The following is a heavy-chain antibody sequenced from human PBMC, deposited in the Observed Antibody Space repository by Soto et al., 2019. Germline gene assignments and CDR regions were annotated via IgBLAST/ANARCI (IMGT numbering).Heavy chain of an antibody. V-gene: IGHV1-69*13. CDR3: ASPFFGSYSGNYYYYYVLAV. D-gene: IGHD1-26*01. J-gene: IGHJ6*02. Sequence: SVKVSCKASGGTFSSYAISWVRQAPGQGLEWMGGIIPIFGTANHAQKFQGRVTITADESTSTAYMELSSLRSEDTAVYYCASPFFGSYSGNYYYYYVLAVCGQGTTVTGSS. CDR1: GGTFSSYA. CDR2: IIPIFGTA.